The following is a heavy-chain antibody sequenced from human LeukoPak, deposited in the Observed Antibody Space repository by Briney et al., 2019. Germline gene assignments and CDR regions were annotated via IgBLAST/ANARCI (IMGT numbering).Heavy chain of an antibody. V-gene: IGHV3-74*01. J-gene: IGHJ4*02. CDR3: ARVPTNLYSYGYPVDY. Sequence: PGGSLRLSCAASGFTFSSYWMHWVRQAPGKGLVWVSRINTDGSSTSYADSVKGRFTISRDNAKNTLYLQMNSLRAEDTAVYYCARVPTNLYSYGYPVDYWGQGTLVTVSS. CDR2: INTDGSST. CDR1: GFTFSSYW. D-gene: IGHD5-18*01.